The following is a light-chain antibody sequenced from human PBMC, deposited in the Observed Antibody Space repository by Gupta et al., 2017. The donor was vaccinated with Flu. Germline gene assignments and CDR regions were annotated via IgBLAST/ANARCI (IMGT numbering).Light chain of an antibody. CDR3: HQYKNWMT. J-gene: IGKJ1*01. V-gene: IGKV3-15*01. CDR1: QSVSSK. Sequence: EIEMTQSPATLSVSPGERATLSCRASQSVSSKLAWYQQKPGQAPRLHIFDASIRASGVPDRFSGSGSGTEFTLTSSSLQSEDFAVYYCHQYKNWMTFGHGTKVEIK. CDR2: DAS.